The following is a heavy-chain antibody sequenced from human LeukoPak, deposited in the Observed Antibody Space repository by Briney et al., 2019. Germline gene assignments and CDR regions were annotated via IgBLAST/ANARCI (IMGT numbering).Heavy chain of an antibody. CDR3: ATYPRKKSGSLHYDILTAYLEYFQH. D-gene: IGHD3-9*01. J-gene: IGHJ1*01. V-gene: IGHV1-24*01. CDR1: GYTLTELS. Sequence: ASVKVSCKVSGYTLTELSMHWVRQAPGKGLEWMGGFDPEDGETIYAQKFQGRVTMTEDTSTDTAYMELSSLRSDDTAVYYCATYPRKKSGSLHYDILTAYLEYFQHWGQGTLVTVSS. CDR2: FDPEDGET.